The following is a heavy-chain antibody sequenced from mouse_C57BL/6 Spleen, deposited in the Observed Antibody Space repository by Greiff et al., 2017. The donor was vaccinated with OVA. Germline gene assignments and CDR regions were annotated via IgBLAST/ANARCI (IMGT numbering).Heavy chain of an antibody. J-gene: IGHJ4*01. CDR1: GFTFSDYY. V-gene: IGHV5-16*01. Sequence: EVMLVESEGGLVQPGSSMKLSCTASGFTFSDYYMAWVRQVPEKGLEWVANINYDGSSTYYLDSLKSRFIISRDNAKNILYLQMSSLKSEDTATYYCARENPYAMDYWGQGTSVTVSS. CDR3: ARENPYAMDY. CDR2: INYDGSST.